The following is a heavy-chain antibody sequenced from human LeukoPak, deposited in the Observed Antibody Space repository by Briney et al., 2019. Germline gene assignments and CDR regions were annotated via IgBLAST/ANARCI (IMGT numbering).Heavy chain of an antibody. Sequence: SETLSLTCTVSGGSISSYYWSWIRQPPRKGLEWIGYIFYTGSTNYNPSLKSRVTISADTSKNQFSLKLSSVTAADTAVYYCARASAGQPYYYYYGMDVWGQGTTVTVSS. CDR3: ARASAGQPYYYYYGMDV. J-gene: IGHJ6*02. CDR1: GGSISSYY. V-gene: IGHV4-59*01. CDR2: IFYTGST. D-gene: IGHD3-3*01.